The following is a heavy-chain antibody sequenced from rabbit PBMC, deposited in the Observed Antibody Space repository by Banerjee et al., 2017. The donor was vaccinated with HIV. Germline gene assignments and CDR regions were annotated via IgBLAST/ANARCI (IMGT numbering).Heavy chain of an antibody. CDR2: IYAGSGNT. V-gene: IGHV1S40*01. CDR1: GFTISSSYY. D-gene: IGHD4-1*01. J-gene: IGHJ4*01. CDR3: ARESSGWGGGYFNL. Sequence: QSLEESGGDLVKPGASLTLTCTASGFTISSSYYMCWVRQAPGKGLEWIGCIYAGSGNTWYASWAKGRFTISKTSSTTVTLQMTSLTAADTATYFCARESSGWGGGYFNLWGPGTLVTVS.